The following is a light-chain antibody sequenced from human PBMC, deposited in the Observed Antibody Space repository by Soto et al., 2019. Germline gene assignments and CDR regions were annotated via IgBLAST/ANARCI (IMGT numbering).Light chain of an antibody. V-gene: IGLV2-14*03. CDR1: SSDVGGYNY. CDR3: SSYTSSSTLKV. Sequence: QSALTQPASVSGSPGQSITISCTGTSSDVGGYNYVSWYQQHPGKAPKLMIYDVSIRPSGVSNRFSGSKSGNTASLTISGLHAEDEADYYCSSYTSSSTLKVFGGGTKLTVL. CDR2: DVS. J-gene: IGLJ2*01.